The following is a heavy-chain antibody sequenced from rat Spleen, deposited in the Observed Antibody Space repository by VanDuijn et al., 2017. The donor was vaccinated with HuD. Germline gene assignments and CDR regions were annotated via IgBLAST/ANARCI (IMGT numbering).Heavy chain of an antibody. CDR1: GFSLIRNS. CDR2: TNRAGST. V-gene: IGHV3-3*01. CDR3: ATGGTYNSGYEIWFAY. J-gene: IGHJ3*01. Sequence: VQLKESGPGLVQPSQTLSLICTVSGFSLIRNSVHWVRQPPGNKLEWMGYTNRAGSTNYNPSLKSRISITRDPSTNQFFLQVNSVTTEDTATYYCATGGTYNSGYEIWFAYWGQGTLVTVSS. D-gene: IGHD4-3*01.